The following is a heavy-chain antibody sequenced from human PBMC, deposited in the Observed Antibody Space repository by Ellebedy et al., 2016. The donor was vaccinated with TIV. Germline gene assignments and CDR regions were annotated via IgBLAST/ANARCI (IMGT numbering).Heavy chain of an antibody. D-gene: IGHD1-1*01. CDR1: GGSLTNHF. V-gene: IGHV4-39*01. CDR2: IYYSGST. Sequence: MPSETLSLTCTVSGGSLTNHFWGWIRQPPGKGLEWIGSIYYSGSTYYNPSLKSRVTISVDTSKNQFSLKLSSVTAADTAVYYCARLKATNSPFDIWGQGTMVTVSS. CDR3: ARLKATNSPFDI. J-gene: IGHJ3*02.